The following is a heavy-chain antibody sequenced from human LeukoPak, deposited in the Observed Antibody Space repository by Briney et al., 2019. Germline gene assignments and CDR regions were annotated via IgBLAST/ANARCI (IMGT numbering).Heavy chain of an antibody. Sequence: PGGAPRLSWGAPWFTLSDFLKGRIPQAPGEGAEGSLSISASGSAIYYADSVKGRFTISRDNAKNSLRLQMDGLRAEDTALYYCARHCTSSSCYSFDYWGQGTLVSVSS. CDR3: ARHCTSSSCYSFDY. V-gene: IGHV3-11*04. D-gene: IGHD2-2*01. J-gene: IGHJ4*02. CDR2: ISASGSAI. CDR1: WFTLSDFL.